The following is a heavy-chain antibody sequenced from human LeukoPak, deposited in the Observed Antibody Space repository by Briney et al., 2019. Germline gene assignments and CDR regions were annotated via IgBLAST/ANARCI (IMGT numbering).Heavy chain of an antibody. J-gene: IGHJ4*02. D-gene: IGHD2-2*01. V-gene: IGHV1-46*03. CDR3: ARRGGSISTSCNLDY. Sequence: ASVKVSCKTSGYTFTSYYMHWMRQAPGQGLEWVGMINPNGGGTSSAQKFQGRVTMTRDTSTSTVYMDLSSLRSEDTAIYYCARRGGSISTSCNLDYWRQGTLVTVSS. CDR1: GYTFTSYY. CDR2: INPNGGGT.